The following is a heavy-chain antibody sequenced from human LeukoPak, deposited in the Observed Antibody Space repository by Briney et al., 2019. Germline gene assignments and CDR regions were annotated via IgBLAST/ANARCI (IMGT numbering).Heavy chain of an antibody. CDR2: IDPNSGGT. CDR1: GYAFTGYY. D-gene: IGHD1-20*01. CDR3: ARDLTGTTNH. J-gene: IGHJ5*02. Sequence: ASVKVSCKASGYAFTGYYIHWVRQAPGPGLEWMGWIDPNSGGTNYAPKCQGRVTMTRDTSISTVYMELNKLRSDDTAVYFCARDLTGTTNHWGQGTLVAVSS. V-gene: IGHV1-2*02.